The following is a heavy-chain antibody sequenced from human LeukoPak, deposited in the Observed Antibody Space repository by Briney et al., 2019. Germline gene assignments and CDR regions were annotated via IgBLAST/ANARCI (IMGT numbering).Heavy chain of an antibody. CDR3: ARVRVDGYNFIDY. CDR2: IIPIFGTA. CDR1: GGTFSSYA. J-gene: IGHJ4*02. Sequence: ASVKVSCKASGGTFSSYAISWVRQAPGQGLEWMGGIIPIFGTANYAQKFQGRVTITADESTSTAYMELSSLRSEDTAVYYCARVRVDGYNFIDYWGQGTLVTVSS. D-gene: IGHD5-24*01. V-gene: IGHV1-69*13.